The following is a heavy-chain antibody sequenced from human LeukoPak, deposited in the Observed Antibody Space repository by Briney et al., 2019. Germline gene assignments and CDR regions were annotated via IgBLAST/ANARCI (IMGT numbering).Heavy chain of an antibody. CDR3: AKDAEGPLDY. Sequence: GGSLRLSCAASGFTFSSYGMSWVRQAPGKGLEWVSALSDGGRSTYYADSVKGRFTISRDNSKNTLYLQMNSLRGEDTAVYYCAKDAEGPLDYWGQGTLVTVSS. D-gene: IGHD1-14*01. CDR1: GFTFSSYG. J-gene: IGHJ4*02. CDR2: LSDGGRST. V-gene: IGHV3-23*01.